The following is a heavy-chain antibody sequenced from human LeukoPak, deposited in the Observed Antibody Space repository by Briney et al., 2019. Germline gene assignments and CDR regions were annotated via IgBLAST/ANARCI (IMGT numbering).Heavy chain of an antibody. CDR1: GYTFTGYY. CDR3: ARGVVTAINRLDY. D-gene: IGHD2-21*02. Sequence: ASVKVSCKASGYTFTGYYMHWVRQAPGQGLEWMGWINPNSGGTNYAQKFQGRVTMTRDTSISTAYMELSRLRSDDTAVYYCARGVVTAINRLDYWGQGTLVTVSS. J-gene: IGHJ4*02. CDR2: INPNSGGT. V-gene: IGHV1-2*02.